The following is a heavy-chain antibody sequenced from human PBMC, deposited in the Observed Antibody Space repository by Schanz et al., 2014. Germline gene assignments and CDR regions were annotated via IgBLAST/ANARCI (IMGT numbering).Heavy chain of an antibody. CDR1: GGSISSGGYS. CDR2: IFFRGST. V-gene: IGHV4-30-4*07. CDR3: YGMDV. J-gene: IGHJ6*02. Sequence: QVQLQESGPGLVKPSQTLSLTCAVSGGSISSGGYSWSWIRQPPGKGLEWIGYIFFRGSTYYNPSPKSGVPIQIDPSKNQSSLRLTSGTAADTAVYYCYGMDVWGQGTTVTVSS.